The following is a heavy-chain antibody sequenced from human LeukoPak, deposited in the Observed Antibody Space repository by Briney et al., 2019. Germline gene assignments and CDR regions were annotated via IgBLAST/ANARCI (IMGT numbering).Heavy chain of an antibody. D-gene: IGHD5-12*01. Sequence: SETLSLTCTVSGGSISSGSYYWSWIRQPAGKGLEWIGRIYTSGSTNYNPSLKSRVTISVDTSKNQFSLKLSSVTAADTAVYYCARQVATKGEWAFDIWGQGTMVTASS. J-gene: IGHJ3*02. CDR1: GGSISSGSYY. CDR3: ARQVATKGEWAFDI. CDR2: IYTSGST. V-gene: IGHV4-61*02.